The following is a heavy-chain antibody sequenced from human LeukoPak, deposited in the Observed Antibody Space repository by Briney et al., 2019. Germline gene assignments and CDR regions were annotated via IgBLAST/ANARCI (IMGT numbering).Heavy chain of an antibody. CDR2: IVVGSGNT. J-gene: IGHJ4*02. V-gene: IGHV1-58*01. Sequence: SVKVSCKASGFTFTSSAVQWVRQARGQRLEWIGWIVVGSGNTNYAQKFQERVTITRDMSTSTAYMELSSLRSEDTAVYYCAAVPYYDSSGARFDYWGQGTLVTVSS. D-gene: IGHD3-22*01. CDR1: GFTFTSSA. CDR3: AAVPYYDSSGARFDY.